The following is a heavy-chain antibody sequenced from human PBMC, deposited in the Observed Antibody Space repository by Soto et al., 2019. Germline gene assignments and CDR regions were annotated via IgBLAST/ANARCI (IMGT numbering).Heavy chain of an antibody. D-gene: IGHD6-19*01. V-gene: IGHV3-15*01. J-gene: IGHJ4*02. CDR1: VFTFSNAW. Sequence: PGGSLSLCCAASVFTFSNAWMSWVRQAPGKGLEWVGRIKSKTDGGTTDYAAPVKGRFTISRDDSKNTLYLQMNSLRAEDTAVYYCAKATGIAVAGTPFDYWGQGTLVTVSS. CDR3: AKATGIAVAGTPFDY. CDR2: IKSKTDGGTT.